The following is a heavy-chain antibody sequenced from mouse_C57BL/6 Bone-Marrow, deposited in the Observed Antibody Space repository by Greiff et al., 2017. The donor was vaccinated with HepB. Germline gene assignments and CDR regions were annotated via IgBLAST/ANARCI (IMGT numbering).Heavy chain of an antibody. CDR1: GYTFTSYW. V-gene: IGHV1-64*01. D-gene: IGHD1-1*01. CDR2: IHPNSGST. CDR3: AREDYGSSYYFDY. Sequence: VQLQQPGAELVKPGASVKLSCKASGYTFTSYWMHWVKQRPGQGLEWIGMIHPNSGSTNYNEKFKSKATLTVDNSSSTAYMQLSSLTSEDSAVYYCAREDYGSSYYFDYWGQGTTLTVSS. J-gene: IGHJ2*01.